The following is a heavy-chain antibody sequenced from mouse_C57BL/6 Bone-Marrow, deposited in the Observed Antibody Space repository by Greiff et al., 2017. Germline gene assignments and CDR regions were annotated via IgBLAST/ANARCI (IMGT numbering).Heavy chain of an antibody. CDR2: GQGLAWIG. Sequence: QVQLKESGPELARPWASVTIFCQAFYTFSRRVHSAIRDTNYWMQWVKQRPGQGLAWIGATSPGNGHTSYNQKFKGKAILTADKSSSTAYKQLGILTSEDSAVYSCACRFYDYDSWCAYWGQGNLDIVS. CDR3: SEDSAVYSCACRFYDYDSWCAY. V-gene: IGHV1-87*01. J-gene: IGHJ3*01. CDR1: YTFSRRVH. D-gene: IGHD2-4*01.